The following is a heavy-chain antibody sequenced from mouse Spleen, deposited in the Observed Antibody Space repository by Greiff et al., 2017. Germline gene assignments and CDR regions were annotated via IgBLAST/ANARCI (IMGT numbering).Heavy chain of an antibody. CDR2: ISYDGSN. V-gene: IGHV3-6*01. CDR3: APLYYGNYVRFAY. D-gene: IGHD2-1*01. CDR1: GYSITSGYY. Sequence: EVQRVESGPGLVKPSQSLSLTCSVTGYSITSGYYWNWIRQFPGNKLEWMGYISYDGSNNYNPSLKNRISITRDTSKNQFFLKLNSVTTEDTATYYCAPLYYGNYVRFAYWGQGTLVTVSA. J-gene: IGHJ3*01.